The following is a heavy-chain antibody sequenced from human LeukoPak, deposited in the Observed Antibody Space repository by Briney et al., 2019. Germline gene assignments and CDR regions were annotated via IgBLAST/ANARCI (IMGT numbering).Heavy chain of an antibody. CDR3: ARSRGYSYGDAFDI. J-gene: IGHJ3*02. CDR1: GFTVSSNY. CDR2: IYSGGST. V-gene: IGHV3-53*01. Sequence: ALRLSCAASGFTVSSNYMSWVRQAPGKGLEWVSVIYSGGSTYYADSVKGRLIISRDNSKNTLYLQMNSLRAEDTAVYYCARSRGYSYGDAFDIWGQGTMVTVSS. D-gene: IGHD5-18*01.